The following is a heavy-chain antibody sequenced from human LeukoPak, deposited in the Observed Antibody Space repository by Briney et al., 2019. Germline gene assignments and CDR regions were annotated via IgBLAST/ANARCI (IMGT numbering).Heavy chain of an antibody. Sequence: SETLSLTCAVYGGSFSGYYWSWIRQPPGKGLEWIGEINHSGSTNYNPSLKSRVTISVDTSKNQFSLKPSSVTAADTAVYYCARAGYCSSTSCHTGFDPWGQGTLVTVSS. CDR1: GGSFSGYY. D-gene: IGHD2-2*01. J-gene: IGHJ5*02. CDR2: INHSGST. CDR3: ARAGYCSSTSCHTGFDP. V-gene: IGHV4-34*01.